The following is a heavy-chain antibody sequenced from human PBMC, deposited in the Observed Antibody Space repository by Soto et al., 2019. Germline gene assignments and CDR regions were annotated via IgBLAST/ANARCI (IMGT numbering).Heavy chain of an antibody. CDR3: AKVGPEIWELPRKGTYYYGMDV. CDR2: ISYDGSNK. Sequence: GGSLRLSCAASGFTFSSYGMHWVRQAPGKGLEWVAVISYDGSNKYYADSVKGRFTISRDNSKNTLYLQMNSLRAEDTAVYYCAKVGPEIWELPRKGTYYYGMDVWGQGTTVTVSS. J-gene: IGHJ6*02. CDR1: GFTFSSYG. D-gene: IGHD1-26*01. V-gene: IGHV3-30*18.